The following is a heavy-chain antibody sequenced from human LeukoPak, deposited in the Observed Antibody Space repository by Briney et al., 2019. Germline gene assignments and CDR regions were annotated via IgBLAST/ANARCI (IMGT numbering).Heavy chain of an antibody. CDR1: GYSFTTYW. D-gene: IGHD4-17*01. CDR2: IYFGDSDT. V-gene: IGHV5-51*01. J-gene: IGHJ3*02. CDR3: ARLRTTHDDGFDI. Sequence: GEALQISCSDSGYSFTTYWVGWVRRMAGEKVQGMGNIYFGDSDTRYSPSFQGQVTISADKSITTAYLQWSSLKASDTAMYCCARLRTTHDDGFDIWGQGTMVTVSS.